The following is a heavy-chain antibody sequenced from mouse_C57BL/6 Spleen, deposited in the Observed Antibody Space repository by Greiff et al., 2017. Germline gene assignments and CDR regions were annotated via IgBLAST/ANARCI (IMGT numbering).Heavy chain of an antibody. Sequence: VQLQQPGAELVRPGTSVKLSCKASGYTFTSYWMHWVKQRPGQGLEWIGVIDPSDSYTNYNQKFKGKATLTVDTSSSTAYMQLSSLPSEDSAVYYCARGGFAYWGQGTLVTVSA. CDR2: IDPSDSYT. CDR3: ARGGFAY. CDR1: GYTFTSYW. J-gene: IGHJ3*01. V-gene: IGHV1-59*01.